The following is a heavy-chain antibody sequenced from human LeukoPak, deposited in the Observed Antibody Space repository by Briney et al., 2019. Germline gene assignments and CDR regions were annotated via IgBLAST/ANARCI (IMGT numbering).Heavy chain of an antibody. Sequence: PGGSLRLSCAASGFTFSTFAMSWVRQAPGKGLEWVSYISNSGSTIYYADSVKGRFTISRDNAKNSLYLQMNSLRAEDTAVYYCAKDGSGWFPYYWGQGTLVTVSS. CDR3: AKDGSGWFPYY. CDR2: ISNSGSTI. CDR1: GFTFSTFA. D-gene: IGHD6-19*01. V-gene: IGHV3-11*01. J-gene: IGHJ4*02.